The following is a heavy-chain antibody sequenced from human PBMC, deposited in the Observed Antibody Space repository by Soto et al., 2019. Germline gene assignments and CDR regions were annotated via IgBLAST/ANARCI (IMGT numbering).Heavy chain of an antibody. V-gene: IGHV1-69*01. J-gene: IGHJ4*02. CDR2: IIPIFGTA. D-gene: IGHD3-22*01. Sequence: QVQLVQSGAEVKKPGASVKVSCKASGYTFTSYYMHWVRQAPGQGLEWMGGIIPIFGTANYAQKFQGRVTITADESTSTAYMELSSLRSEDTAVYYCASLLGDSSGYFFFDYWGQGTLVTVSS. CDR1: GYTFTSYY. CDR3: ASLLGDSSGYFFFDY.